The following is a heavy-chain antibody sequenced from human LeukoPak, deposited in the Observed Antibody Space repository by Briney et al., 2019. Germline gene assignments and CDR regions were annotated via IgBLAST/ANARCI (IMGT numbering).Heavy chain of an antibody. J-gene: IGHJ6*02. Sequence: GASVKVSCKASGYTFTSYGISWVRQAPGQGLEWMGWISAYNGNTNYAQKLQGRVTMTTDTSTSTAYMELRSLRSDDTAVYYCARGIHDYGDQDYYYYGMDVWGQGTTVTVSS. CDR2: ISAYNGNT. D-gene: IGHD4-17*01. CDR1: GYTFTSYG. V-gene: IGHV1-18*01. CDR3: ARGIHDYGDQDYYYYGMDV.